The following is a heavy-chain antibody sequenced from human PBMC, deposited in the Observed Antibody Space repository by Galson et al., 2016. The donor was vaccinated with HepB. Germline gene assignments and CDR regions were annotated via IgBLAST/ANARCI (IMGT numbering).Heavy chain of an antibody. CDR3: ARDPSNSYGSGTYFDN. Sequence: SVKVSCKASGYTFLNFGINWLRQAPGHGLEWMGWISTYTENTYYAQKFQDRVTMTTDTSTSTVYMDLRSLKSDDTAVYFCARDPSNSYGSGTYFDNWGHGTLVTVSS. D-gene: IGHD3-10*01. V-gene: IGHV1-18*01. CDR1: GYTFLNFG. J-gene: IGHJ4*01. CDR2: ISTYTENT.